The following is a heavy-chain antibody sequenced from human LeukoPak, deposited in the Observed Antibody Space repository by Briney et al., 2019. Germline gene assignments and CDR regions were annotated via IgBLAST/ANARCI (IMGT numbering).Heavy chain of an antibody. CDR1: GGSISSYY. J-gene: IGHJ4*02. CDR2: ILYSGTT. V-gene: IGHV4-59*08. D-gene: IGHD5-12*01. Sequence: SETLSLTCTVSGGSISSYYWSWIRQPPGKGLEWIGYILYSGTTNSNPSLKSRVNMSLDTSNNQISLKLTSVTAADTAVYFCVRMGGYSGYATHWGQGILVTVSS. CDR3: VRMGGYSGYATH.